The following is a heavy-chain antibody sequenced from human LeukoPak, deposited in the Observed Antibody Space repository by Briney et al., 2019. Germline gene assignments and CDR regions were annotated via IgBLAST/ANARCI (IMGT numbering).Heavy chain of an antibody. D-gene: IGHD3-9*01. CDR1: GFTFSSYA. CDR2: ISGSGGST. J-gene: IGHJ3*02. CDR3: AKALLLRYFDWLLPQNDAFDI. V-gene: IGHV3-23*01. Sequence: GGSLRLSCAASGFTFSSYAMSWVRQAPGKGLEWVSAISGSGGSTYYADSVKGRFTISRDNSKNTLYLQMNSLRAEDTAVYYCAKALLLRYFDWLLPQNDAFDIWGQGTMVTVSS.